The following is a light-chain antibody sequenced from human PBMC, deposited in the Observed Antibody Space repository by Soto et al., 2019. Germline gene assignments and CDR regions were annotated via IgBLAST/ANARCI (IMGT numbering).Light chain of an antibody. CDR3: QQYGRSPPLI. V-gene: IGKV3-20*01. J-gene: IGKJ4*01. Sequence: EIVLTQSPGTLSLSPGERATLSCRASQSVSSNYLAWYQQKPGQAPRLLIYAASTRATGIPGRFSGSGSGTDFTLTISRLEPEDFAVYYCQQYGRSPPLIFGGGTKVEIK. CDR1: QSVSSNY. CDR2: AAS.